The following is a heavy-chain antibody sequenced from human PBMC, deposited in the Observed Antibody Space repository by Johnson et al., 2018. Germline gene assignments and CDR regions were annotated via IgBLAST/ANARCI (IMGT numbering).Heavy chain of an antibody. J-gene: IGHJ6*02. CDR2: IYSGGRT. CDR3: ARGRPTTKNYYVGMDV. V-gene: IGHV3-30*14. Sequence: QVQLVESGGGVVQPGRSLRLSCAASGFTFRIYAIHWVRQAPGKGLEWVAVIYSGGRTYYADSVKGRFTISRDNFKNTLYLQMTSLRAEDTAVYYWARGRPTTKNYYVGMDVWGQGTTVTVSS. CDR1: GFTFRIYA. D-gene: IGHD1-26*01.